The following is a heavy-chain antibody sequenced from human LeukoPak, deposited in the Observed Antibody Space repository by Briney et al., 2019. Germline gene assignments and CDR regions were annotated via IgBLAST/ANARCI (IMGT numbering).Heavy chain of an antibody. CDR2: ISAYNGNT. CDR3: ARDDAPYYYDSSGSPPRY. D-gene: IGHD3-22*01. V-gene: IGHV1-18*01. Sequence: ASVTVSRKASGYTFTSYGISWVRQAPGQGLEWVGWISAYNGNTNYAQKLQARVTMTTDTSTSTAYMELRSLRSDDTAVYYCARDDAPYYYDSSGSPPRYWGQGTLVTVSS. J-gene: IGHJ4*02. CDR1: GYTFTSYG.